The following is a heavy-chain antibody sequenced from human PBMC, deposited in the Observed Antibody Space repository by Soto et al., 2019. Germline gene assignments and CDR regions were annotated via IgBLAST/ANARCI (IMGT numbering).Heavy chain of an antibody. Sequence: QVQLVQSGAEVKKPGTSVKVSCEVSGGTFSNYAITWVRQAPGQGLEWLGGAIPVYGSTNYAQKFQGRVTITAGESATTTFMELSGLRSDDTAVYYCARRGVANSRDAFDIWGQGTLVTVS. V-gene: IGHV1-69*01. J-gene: IGHJ3*02. CDR2: AIPVYGST. CDR3: ARRGVANSRDAFDI. D-gene: IGHD1-26*01. CDR1: GGTFSNYA.